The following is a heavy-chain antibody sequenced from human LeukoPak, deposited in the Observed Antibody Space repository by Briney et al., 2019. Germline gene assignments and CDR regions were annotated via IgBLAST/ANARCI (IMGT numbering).Heavy chain of an antibody. J-gene: IGHJ6*02. V-gene: IGHV3-23*01. CDR3: AKGEPYYDFWSGYYTGPIAAAGPGDYYYGMDV. CDR1: GFTFSSYA. CDR2: ISGSGGST. Sequence: GGSLRLSCAASGFTFSSYAISWVRQAPAKGLKGVSAISGSGGSTHYADSVKGRFTISRDNSKNTLYLQMNSLRAEDTAVYYCAKGEPYYDFWSGYYTGPIAAAGPGDYYYGMDVWGQGTTVTVSS. D-gene: IGHD3-3*01.